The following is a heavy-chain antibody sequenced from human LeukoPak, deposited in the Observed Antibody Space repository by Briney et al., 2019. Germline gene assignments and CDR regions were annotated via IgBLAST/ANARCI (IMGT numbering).Heavy chain of an antibody. D-gene: IGHD3-16*01. CDR3: AKDGRFGDFDH. CDR2: VSGSGGIT. V-gene: IGHV3-23*01. Sequence: GGSLRLSCVTSGFNFSSFVMNWVRQAPGKGLEWISSVSGSGGITYYADSVKGRFTVSRDNSKNTFFLHMNGLRVEDTALYYCAKDGRFGDFDHWGQGTLVAVSS. J-gene: IGHJ4*02. CDR1: GFNFSSFV.